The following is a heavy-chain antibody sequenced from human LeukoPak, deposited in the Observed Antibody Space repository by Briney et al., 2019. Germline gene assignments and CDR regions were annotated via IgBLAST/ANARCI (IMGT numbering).Heavy chain of an antibody. J-gene: IGHJ4*02. CDR2: ISSSGSTI. D-gene: IGHD3-22*01. V-gene: IGHV3-11*01. CDR3: ARDAFYDSSGSGFDY. CDR1: GFTFSDYY. Sequence: GGSLRLFCAASGFTFSDYYMSWIRQAPGKGLEWVSYISSSGSTIYYADSVKGRFTISRDNAKNSLYLQINSLRAEDTAVYYCARDAFYDSSGSGFDYWGQGTLVTVSS.